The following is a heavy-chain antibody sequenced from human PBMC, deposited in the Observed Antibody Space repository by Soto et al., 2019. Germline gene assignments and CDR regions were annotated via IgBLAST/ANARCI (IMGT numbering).Heavy chain of an antibody. Sequence: VGSLRLSCAASGFTFSIYGMHWGRQAPGKGLEWVAVISYDGSNKYYADSVKGRFTISRDNSKNTLYLQMNSLRAEDTAVYYCAKVGTKDYGDSYYFDYWGQGTLVTVS. CDR2: ISYDGSNK. CDR1: GFTFSIYG. J-gene: IGHJ4*02. CDR3: AKVGTKDYGDSYYFDY. V-gene: IGHV3-30*18. D-gene: IGHD4-17*01.